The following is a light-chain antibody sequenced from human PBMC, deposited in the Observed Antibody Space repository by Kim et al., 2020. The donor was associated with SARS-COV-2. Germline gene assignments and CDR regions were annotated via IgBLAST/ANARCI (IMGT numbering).Light chain of an antibody. Sequence: SPGEGATLSCRASQTIRNNYLAWYQQNPGQAPRPLIYLASTRATGIPARFSGSGSGTEFTLSISSLQSEDSAIYYCQQHSDWPLTFGGGTRVDIK. CDR3: QQHSDWPLT. J-gene: IGKJ4*01. CDR1: QTIRNN. CDR2: LAS. V-gene: IGKV3-15*01.